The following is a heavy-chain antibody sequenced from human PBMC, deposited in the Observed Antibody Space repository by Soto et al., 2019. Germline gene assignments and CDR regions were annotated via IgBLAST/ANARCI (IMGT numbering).Heavy chain of an antibody. CDR2: IYYSGST. D-gene: IGHD3-3*01. CDR3: ARDSNNYYDFWSGYYG. J-gene: IGHJ4*02. CDR1: GGSVSSGSYY. Sequence: PSETLSLTCTVSGGSVSSGSYYWSWIRQPPGKGLEWIGYIYYSGSTNYSPSLKSRVTISVDTSKNQFSLKLSSVTAADTAVYYCARDSNNYYDFWSGYYGWGQGTLVTVSS. V-gene: IGHV4-61*01.